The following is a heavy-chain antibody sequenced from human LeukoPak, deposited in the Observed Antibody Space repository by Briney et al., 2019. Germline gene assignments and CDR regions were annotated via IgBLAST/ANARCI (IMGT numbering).Heavy chain of an antibody. CDR1: GGSISSGDYY. V-gene: IGHV4-30-4*08. CDR2: IYYSGST. CDR3: ARASDSSSSEWFDP. J-gene: IGHJ5*02. D-gene: IGHD6-6*01. Sequence: SQTLSLTCTVSGGSISSGDYYWSWIRQPPGKGLEWIGYIYYSGSTYYNPSPKSRVTISVDTSKNQFSLKLSSVTAADTAVYYCARASDSSSSEWFDPWGQGTLVTVSS.